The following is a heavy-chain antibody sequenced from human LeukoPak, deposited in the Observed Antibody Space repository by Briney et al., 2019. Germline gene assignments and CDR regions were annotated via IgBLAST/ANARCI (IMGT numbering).Heavy chain of an antibody. J-gene: IGHJ6*03. V-gene: IGHV3-33*01. CDR2: LLYDGNTK. D-gene: IGHD1-14*01. CDR1: GFSLSNYG. Sequence: GGSLRLSFAASGFSLSNYGMHWVRQAPGKGLEWVAALLYDGNTKHYADSVKGRFTISRDISKNTCYLQMNSLTAEDTAVYYCARDHRPEIQYYYMDVWGKGTTVAVSS. CDR3: ARDHRPEIQYYYMDV.